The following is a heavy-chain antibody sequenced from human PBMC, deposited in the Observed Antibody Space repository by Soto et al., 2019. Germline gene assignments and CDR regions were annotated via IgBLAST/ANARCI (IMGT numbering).Heavy chain of an antibody. D-gene: IGHD3-3*01. Sequence: PGGSLRLSCAASGFTFSSYAMSWVRQAPGKGLEWVSAISGSGGSIYYADSVKGRFTISRDSSKNTLYLQMNSLGAEDTAVYYCAKDYDFWSGYTPDYYYGMDVWGQGTTVTVSS. V-gene: IGHV3-23*01. CDR3: AKDYDFWSGYTPDYYYGMDV. CDR2: ISGSGGSI. J-gene: IGHJ6*02. CDR1: GFTFSSYA.